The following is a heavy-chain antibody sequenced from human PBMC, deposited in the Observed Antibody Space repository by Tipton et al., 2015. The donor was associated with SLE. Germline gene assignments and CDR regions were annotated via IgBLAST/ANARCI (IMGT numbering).Heavy chain of an antibody. Sequence: TLSLTGSVSGASISSDVYYWSWIRQLPGKGLEWIGYIYNTGNTYYNPSLKSRVTMSVDTSKNQFSLRVTSVTAADTAVYYCARDGPDTSGYYLDYWGQGILVSVSS. CDR2: IYNTGNT. CDR3: ARDGPDTSGYYLDY. J-gene: IGHJ4*02. D-gene: IGHD3-22*01. V-gene: IGHV4-31*03. CDR1: GASISSDVYY.